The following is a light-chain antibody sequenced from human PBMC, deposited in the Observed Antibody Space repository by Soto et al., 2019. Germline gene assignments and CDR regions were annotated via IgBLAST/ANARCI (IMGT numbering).Light chain of an antibody. CDR2: EGS. CDR3: CSDAGSSTLV. Sequence: QSALTQPASVSGSPGQSITISCTGTSSDVGSYNLVSWYQQHPGKAPKLMIYEGSKRPSGVSNRFSGSKSGNTASLTISGLQAEDEADYYCCSDAGSSTLVCGGGTKVTVL. J-gene: IGLJ2*01. V-gene: IGLV2-23*01. CDR1: SSDVGSYNL.